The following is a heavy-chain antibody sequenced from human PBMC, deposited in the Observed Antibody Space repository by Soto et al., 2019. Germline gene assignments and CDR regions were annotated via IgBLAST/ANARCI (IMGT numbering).Heavy chain of an antibody. D-gene: IGHD3-22*01. CDR1: GFTFSSYA. CDR2: ISGSGGST. V-gene: IGHV3-23*01. Sequence: EVQLLESGGGLVKPGGSLRLSCAASGFTFSSYAMTWVRQAPGKGLEWVSAISGSGGSTYYAASVKGRFTISRDNSKNTLYLQMNSLRAEDTAVYYCAKDRTFDSSGYYSYWRQGTLVTVSS. J-gene: IGHJ4*02. CDR3: AKDRTFDSSGYYSY.